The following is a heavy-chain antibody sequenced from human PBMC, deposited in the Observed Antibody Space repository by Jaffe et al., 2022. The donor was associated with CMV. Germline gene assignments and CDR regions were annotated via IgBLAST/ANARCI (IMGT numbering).Heavy chain of an antibody. Sequence: EVQLVQSGAEVKKSGESLKISCKASGYNFPNYWIGWVRHMPGKGLEWMGIIYSGDSDTKYNPSFRGHVTISVDKSLETAYLQWNGLKASDTAMYYCARLAEPQWFPNWFDSWGQGTQVSVSS. J-gene: IGHJ5*01. V-gene: IGHV5-51*01. CDR2: IYSGDSDT. D-gene: IGHD2-8*01. CDR3: ARLAEPQWFPNWFDS. CDR1: GYNFPNYW.